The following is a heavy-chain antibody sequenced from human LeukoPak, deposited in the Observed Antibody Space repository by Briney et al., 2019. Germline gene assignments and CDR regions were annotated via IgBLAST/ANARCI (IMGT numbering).Heavy chain of an antibody. V-gene: IGHV1-69*13. CDR2: IIPIFGTA. J-gene: IGHJ4*02. CDR3: ARVPWEYSGYELKN. CDR1: GYTFTGYY. D-gene: IGHD5-12*01. Sequence: SVKVSCKASGYTFTGYYMHWVRQAPGQGLEWMGWIIPIFGTANYAQKFQGRVTITADESTSTAYMELSSLRSEDTAVYYCARVPWEYSGYELKNWGQGTLVTVSS.